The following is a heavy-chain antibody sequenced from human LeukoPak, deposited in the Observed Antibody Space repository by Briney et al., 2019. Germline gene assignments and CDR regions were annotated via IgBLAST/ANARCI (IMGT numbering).Heavy chain of an antibody. J-gene: IGHJ4*02. CDR3: AKDRGSSGSYFDY. D-gene: IGHD6-19*01. CDR2: IWSDGINT. V-gene: IGHV3-33*06. CDR1: GFSFNTYG. Sequence: GGSLSLSCAASGFSFNTYGMHWVRQAPGKGLEWVAVIWSDGINTYYADSVKGRFTISRDNSKNTLYLQMNSLRAEDTAVYYCAKDRGSSGSYFDYWGQGTLVTVSS.